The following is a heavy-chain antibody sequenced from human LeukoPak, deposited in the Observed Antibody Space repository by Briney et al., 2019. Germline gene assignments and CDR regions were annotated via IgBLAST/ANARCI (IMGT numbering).Heavy chain of an antibody. V-gene: IGHV1-46*01. CDR3: ARGGTAMAPADYWYFDL. J-gene: IGHJ2*01. CDR2: INPSGGST. Sequence: RASVKVSCRASGYTFTSYYMHWVRQAPGQGLEWMGIINPSGGSTGYAQKFQGRVTMTRDTSTSTVYMELSSLRSEDTAVYYCARGGTAMAPADYWYFDLRGRGTLVTVSS. D-gene: IGHD5-18*01. CDR1: GYTFTSYY.